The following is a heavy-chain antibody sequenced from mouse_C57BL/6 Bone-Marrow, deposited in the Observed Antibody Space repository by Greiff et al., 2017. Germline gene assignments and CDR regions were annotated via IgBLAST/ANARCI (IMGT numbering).Heavy chain of an antibody. CDR1: GFTFSDYY. J-gene: IGHJ1*03. V-gene: IGHV5-12*01. D-gene: IGHD1-2*01. CDR3: ARDGYSWYFDV. CDR2: ISNGGGST. Sequence: EVQLVESGGGLVQPGGSLKLSCAASGFTFSDYYMYWVRQTPEKRLEWVAYISNGGGSTYYPETVKGRFTISRDNAKNTLYLQMSRLKSEDTAMYYCARDGYSWYFDVWGTGTTVTVSS.